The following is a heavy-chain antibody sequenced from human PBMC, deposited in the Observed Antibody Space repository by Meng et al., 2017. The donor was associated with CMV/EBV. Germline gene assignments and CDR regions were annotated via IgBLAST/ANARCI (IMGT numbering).Heavy chain of an antibody. J-gene: IGHJ4*02. CDR3: VTWLWFGELSGYYFDY. Sequence: QRQLQESGPGLVNPSEPLSLTCTVSGGSISSSSYYWGWIRQPPGKGLEWIGSIYYSGSTYYNPSLKSRVTISVDTSKNQFSLKLSSVTAADTAVYYCVTWLWFGELSGYYFDYWGQGTLVTVSS. V-gene: IGHV4-39*07. CDR1: GGSISSSSYY. D-gene: IGHD3-10*01. CDR2: IYYSGST.